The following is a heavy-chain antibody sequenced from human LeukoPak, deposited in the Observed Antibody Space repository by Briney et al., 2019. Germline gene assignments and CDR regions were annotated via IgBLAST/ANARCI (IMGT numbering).Heavy chain of an antibody. V-gene: IGHV3-64D*09. Sequence: GGSLRLSCAASGFTFSSYAMSWVRQAPGKGLEYVSAISDSGGSTYYADSVKGRFTISRDNSKNTLYLQMSSLRADDTAVYFCVRGYSFGPYGMDVWGQGTTVTVSS. J-gene: IGHJ6*02. D-gene: IGHD2-15*01. CDR1: GFTFSSYA. CDR3: VRGYSFGPYGMDV. CDR2: ISDSGGST.